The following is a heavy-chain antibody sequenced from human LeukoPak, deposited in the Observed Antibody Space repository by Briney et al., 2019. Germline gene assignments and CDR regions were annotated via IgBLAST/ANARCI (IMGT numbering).Heavy chain of an antibody. D-gene: IGHD2-15*01. CDR3: ATPGKLPNYYYYMDV. J-gene: IGHJ6*03. CDR2: ISYNPSYT. Sequence: GGSLRLSCEASGFSFSSYSSFSSYSMSWVRQAPGKGLEWVSSISYNPSYTYYADSVKGRFTISRDNAKNSLYLQMNSLRAEDTAVYYCATPGKLPNYYYYMDVWGKGTTVTVSS. CDR1: GFSFSSYSSFSSYS. V-gene: IGHV3-21*01.